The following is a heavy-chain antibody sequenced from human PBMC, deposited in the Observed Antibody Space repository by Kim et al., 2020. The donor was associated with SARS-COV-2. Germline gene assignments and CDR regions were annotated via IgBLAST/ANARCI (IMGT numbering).Heavy chain of an antibody. D-gene: IGHD3-10*01. CDR2: TSNDGSKK. Sequence: GGSLRLSCAASGFTFGTYAMHWVRQAPGKGLEWVAVTSNDGSKKYYADSVKGRFTISRDNSKNTVYLQMSSLRAEDTAVYYCAKGLWFGELSLYAFEIWG. CDR1: GFTFGTYA. CDR3: AKGLWFGELSLYAFEI. J-gene: IGHJ3*02. V-gene: IGHV3-30*18.